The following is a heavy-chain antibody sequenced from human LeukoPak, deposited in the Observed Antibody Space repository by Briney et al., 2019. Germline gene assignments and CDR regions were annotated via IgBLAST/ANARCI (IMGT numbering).Heavy chain of an antibody. CDR2: ISSSGSTI. D-gene: IGHD3-16*02. CDR1: GFTFSDYY. V-gene: IGHV3-11*01. CDR3: ARNDYVWGSYRYTVDY. Sequence: GGSLRLSCAASGFTFSDYYMSWIRQAPGKGLEWVSYISSSGSTIYYADSVKSRFPISRDNAKNSLYLQMNSLRAEDTAVYYCARNDYVWGSYRYTVDYWGQGTLVTVSS. J-gene: IGHJ4*02.